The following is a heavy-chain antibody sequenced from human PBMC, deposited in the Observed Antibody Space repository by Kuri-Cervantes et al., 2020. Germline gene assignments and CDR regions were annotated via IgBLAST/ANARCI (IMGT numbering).Heavy chain of an antibody. CDR2: ISSSGSTI. J-gene: IGHJ4*02. CDR3: ARDRLAYYYDSSGYYYFDY. Sequence: GGSLRLSCAASGFTFSDYYMSWIRQAPGKGLEWVSYISSSGSTIYYADSVRGRFTISRDNAKNSLYLQMNSLRAEDTAVYYCARDRLAYYYDSSGYYYFDYWGQGTLVTVSS. D-gene: IGHD3-22*01. CDR1: GFTFSDYY. V-gene: IGHV3-11*04.